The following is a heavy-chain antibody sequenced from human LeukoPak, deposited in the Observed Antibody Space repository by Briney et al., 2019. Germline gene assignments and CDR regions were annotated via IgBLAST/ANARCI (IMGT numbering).Heavy chain of an antibody. V-gene: IGHV1-2*02. CDR2: INPNSGET. Sequence: DSVTVSCKTSGYTFTDYYIHWVRQAPGQGLEWMGWINPNSGETNSAQKFQGRVTMTGDTSISTAYMELRRVTSDDTAVYYCARDRDYSNTERGFDYWGQGTLVTVSS. CDR3: ARDRDYSNTERGFDY. D-gene: IGHD4-11*01. J-gene: IGHJ4*02. CDR1: GYTFTDYY.